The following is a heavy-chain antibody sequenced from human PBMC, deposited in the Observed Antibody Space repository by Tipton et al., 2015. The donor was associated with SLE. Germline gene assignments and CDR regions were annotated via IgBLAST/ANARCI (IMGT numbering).Heavy chain of an antibody. V-gene: IGHV4-59*08. D-gene: IGHD3-10*01. Sequence: TLSLTCTVSGASISSSYWSWIRQPPGKGLEWIGYIYYTGSANYNPSLKSRVTISIDTSKNQFSLKLSSVTAADTAVYYCARAGEGGFDYWGQGTLVIVSS. CDR2: IYYTGSA. CDR1: GASISSSY. J-gene: IGHJ4*02. CDR3: ARAGEGGFDY.